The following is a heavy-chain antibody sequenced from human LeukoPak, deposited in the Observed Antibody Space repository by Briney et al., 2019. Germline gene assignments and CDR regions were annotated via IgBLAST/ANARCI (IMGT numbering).Heavy chain of an antibody. CDR1: GGSFSGYY. Sequence: SETLFLTCAVYGGSFSGYYWSWIRQPPGKGLEWIGEINHSGSTNYNPSLKSRVTISVDTSKNQFSLKLSSVTAADTAVYYCATTNVLLWFGELSKTAYFDYWGQGTLVTVSS. CDR2: INHSGST. V-gene: IGHV4-34*01. D-gene: IGHD3-10*01. CDR3: ATTNVLLWFGELSKTAYFDY. J-gene: IGHJ4*02.